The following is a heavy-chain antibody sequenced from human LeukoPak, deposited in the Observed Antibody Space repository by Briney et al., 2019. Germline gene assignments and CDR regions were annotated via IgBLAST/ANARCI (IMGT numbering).Heavy chain of an antibody. J-gene: IGHJ4*02. CDR2: IYYSGST. Sequence: SETLSLTCTVSGYSISSGYYWGWIRQPPGKGLEWIGYIYYSGSTNYNPSLKSRVTISVDTSKNQFSLKLSSVTAADTAVYYCARWERGSYTFDYWGQGTLVTVSS. CDR3: ARWERGSYTFDY. D-gene: IGHD1-26*01. V-gene: IGHV4-61*01. CDR1: GYSISSGYY.